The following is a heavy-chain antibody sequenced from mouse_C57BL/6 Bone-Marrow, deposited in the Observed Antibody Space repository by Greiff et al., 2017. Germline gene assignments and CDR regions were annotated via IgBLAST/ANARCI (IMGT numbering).Heavy chain of an antibody. V-gene: IGHV1-50*01. Sequence: QVQLQQPGAELVKPGASVKLSCKASGYTFTSYWMQWVKQRPGQGLEWIGEIDPSDSYTNYNQKFKGKATLTVDTSSSTAYMQLNLLTSEDSAVYYCARPYDDDGDVYGGQGTSVTVSS. CDR2: IDPSDSYT. CDR3: ARPYDDDGDVY. J-gene: IGHJ4*01. D-gene: IGHD2-4*01. CDR1: GYTFTSYW.